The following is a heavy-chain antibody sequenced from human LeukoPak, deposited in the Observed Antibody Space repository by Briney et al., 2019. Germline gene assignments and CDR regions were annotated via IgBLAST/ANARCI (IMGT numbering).Heavy chain of an antibody. J-gene: IGHJ4*02. CDR1: GFTFSSYG. CDR3: ARGYCTNGVCYKAFDY. CDR2: IWHDGSNK. Sequence: SGGSLRLSCAASGFTFSSYGMHWVRQAPGKGLEWVAVIWHDGSNKYYADSVKGRFTISRDNSKNTLYLQMNSLRAEDTAVYYCARGYCTNGVCYKAFDYWGQGTLVTVSS. V-gene: IGHV3-33*01. D-gene: IGHD2-8*01.